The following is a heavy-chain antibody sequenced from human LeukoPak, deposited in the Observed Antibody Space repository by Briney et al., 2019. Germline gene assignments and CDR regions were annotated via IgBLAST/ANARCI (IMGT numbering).Heavy chain of an antibody. D-gene: IGHD3-9*01. J-gene: IGHJ6*02. V-gene: IGHV3-53*01. CDR2: IYSGGST. Sequence: GGSLRLSCAASGFTVSSNYMSWVRQAPGKGLEWVSVIYSGGSTYYADSVKGRFTISRDNSKNTLYLQMNSLRAEDTAVYYCARSRDILYYYGMDVWGQGTTVTVSS. CDR1: GFTVSSNY. CDR3: ARSRDILYYYGMDV.